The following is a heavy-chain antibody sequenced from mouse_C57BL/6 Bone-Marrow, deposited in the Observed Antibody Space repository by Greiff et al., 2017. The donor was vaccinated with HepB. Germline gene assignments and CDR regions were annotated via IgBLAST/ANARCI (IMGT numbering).Heavy chain of an antibody. Sequence: VQLQQSGPELVKPGASVKLSCKASGYTFTSYDINWAKQRPGQGLEWVGWIYPRDGSTKYNEKFKGKATLPVDTSSSTAYMELHSLTSEDSAVYFCARYYYGYYFDYWGQGTTLTASS. CDR3: ARYYYGYYFDY. J-gene: IGHJ2*01. CDR2: IYPRDGST. D-gene: IGHD1-1*01. CDR1: GYTFTSYD. V-gene: IGHV1-85*01.